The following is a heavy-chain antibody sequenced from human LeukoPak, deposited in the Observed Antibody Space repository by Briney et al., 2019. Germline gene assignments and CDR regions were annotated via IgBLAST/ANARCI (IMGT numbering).Heavy chain of an antibody. Sequence: PSETLSLTCTVSGGPISSGGYYWGWIRQHPGKGLEWIGYIFRTGSTYYNPSLNSRVAISLDTSKNHFSLNLTSVTAADTAVYYCARAPLPYGGNSGFDYWGQGTLVTVPS. CDR2: IFRTGST. D-gene: IGHD4-23*01. V-gene: IGHV4-31*03. J-gene: IGHJ4*02. CDR3: ARAPLPYGGNSGFDY. CDR1: GGPISSGGYY.